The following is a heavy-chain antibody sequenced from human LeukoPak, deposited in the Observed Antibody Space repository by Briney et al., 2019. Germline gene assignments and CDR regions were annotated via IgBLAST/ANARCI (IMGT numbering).Heavy chain of an antibody. CDR2: IYSGGST. CDR3: ASSTIAVAGTPFDY. CDR1: GFTVSSNY. D-gene: IGHD6-19*01. J-gene: IGHJ4*02. V-gene: IGHV3-66*02. Sequence: PGGSLRLSCAASGFTVSSNYMSWVRQAPGKGLEWVSVIYSGGSTYYADSVKGRSTISRDNSKNTLYLQMNSLRAEDTAVYYCASSTIAVAGTPFDYWGQGTLVTVSS.